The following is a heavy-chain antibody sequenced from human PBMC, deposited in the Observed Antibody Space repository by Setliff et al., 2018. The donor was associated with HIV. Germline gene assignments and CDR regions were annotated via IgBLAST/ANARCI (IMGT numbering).Heavy chain of an antibody. Sequence: ASVKVSCKASGYTFTSYGISWVRQDPGQGLEWMGWISAYNGNTNYAQKLQGRVTMTTDTSTSTAYMELRSLRSDDTAVYYCARDVAHYYDSSGPYFDYWGQGTLVTVSS. V-gene: IGHV1-18*01. CDR1: GYTFTSYG. CDR3: ARDVAHYYDSSGPYFDY. D-gene: IGHD3-22*01. J-gene: IGHJ4*02. CDR2: ISAYNGNT.